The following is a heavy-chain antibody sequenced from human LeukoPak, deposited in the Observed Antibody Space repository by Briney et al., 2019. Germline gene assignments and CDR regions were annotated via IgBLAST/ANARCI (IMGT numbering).Heavy chain of an antibody. Sequence: RGSLRLSCAASGFTFSSYGMHWVRQAPGKGLEGVAYIQYDGSNEQFADSVKGRFTISRENAKNSLYLQMNSLRAEDMAVYYCARDSGFAWLSFDYWGQGTLVTVSS. V-gene: IGHV3-30*02. CDR2: IQYDGSNE. J-gene: IGHJ4*02. CDR1: GFTFSSYG. CDR3: ARDSGFAWLSFDY. D-gene: IGHD3-9*01.